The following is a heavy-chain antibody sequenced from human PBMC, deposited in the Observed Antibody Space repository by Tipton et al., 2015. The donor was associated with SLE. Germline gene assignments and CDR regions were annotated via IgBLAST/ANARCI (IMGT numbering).Heavy chain of an antibody. D-gene: IGHD3-3*01. Sequence: TLSLTCAVYGGSFSGNYWSWIRQHRGKGLEWIGEINHSGSTNYNPSLKSRVTISVDTYKNQFSLKLSSVTAADTAVYYCARDATIFGVVTFFDYWGQGTLVTVSS. CDR2: INHSGST. V-gene: IGHV4-34*01. CDR1: GGSFSGNY. J-gene: IGHJ4*02. CDR3: ARDATIFGVVTFFDY.